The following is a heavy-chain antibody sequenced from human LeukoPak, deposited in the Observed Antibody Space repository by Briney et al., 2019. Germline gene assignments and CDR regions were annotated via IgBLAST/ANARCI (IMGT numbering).Heavy chain of an antibody. D-gene: IGHD6-19*01. J-gene: IGHJ4*02. CDR2: INAGNGNT. CDR1: GYTFTSYA. Sequence: ASVKVSCKASGYTFTSYAMHWVRQAPGQRLEWMGWINAGNGNTKYSQEFQGRVTITRDTSASTAYMELSSLRSEDMAVYYCAKDTLEQWLVGCLDYWGQGTLVTVSS. CDR3: AKDTLEQWLVGCLDY. V-gene: IGHV1-3*03.